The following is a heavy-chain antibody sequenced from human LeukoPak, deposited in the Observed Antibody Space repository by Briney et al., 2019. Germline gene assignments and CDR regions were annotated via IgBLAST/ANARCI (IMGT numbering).Heavy chain of an antibody. D-gene: IGHD3-16*01. CDR3: AREVAPRGNDY. Sequence: ASVKVSCKASGYTFTGYYMHWVRQAPGQGLEWMGRINPNSGDTNYAQKLQGRVTMTRDTSISTAYMELSRLRSDDTAVYYCAREVAPRGNDYWGQGTLVTVSS. V-gene: IGHV1-2*06. CDR1: GYTFTGYY. CDR2: INPNSGDT. J-gene: IGHJ4*02.